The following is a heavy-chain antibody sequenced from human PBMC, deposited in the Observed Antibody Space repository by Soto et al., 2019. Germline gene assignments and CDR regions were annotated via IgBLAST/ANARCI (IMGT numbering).Heavy chain of an antibody. V-gene: IGHV3-15*01. CDR2: IKSKTDGGTT. J-gene: IGHJ6*02. CDR3: TTAWNGDYYYYGMDV. CDR1: VFTFSNAW. Sequence: GALRLSCAASVFTFSNAWMSWVRQAPGKGLEWVGRIKSKTDGGTTDYAAPVKGRFTISRDDSKNTLYLQMNSLKTEDTAVYYCTTAWNGDYYYYGMDVWGQGTTVTVSS. D-gene: IGHD1-1*01.